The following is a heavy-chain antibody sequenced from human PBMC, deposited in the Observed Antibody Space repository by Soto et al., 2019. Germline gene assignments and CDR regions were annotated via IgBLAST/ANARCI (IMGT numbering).Heavy chain of an antibody. CDR1: GFTFSSYG. J-gene: IGHJ4*02. D-gene: IGHD2-2*01. CDR2: ISYDGSNK. V-gene: IGHV3-30*18. Sequence: GGSLRLSCAASGFTFSSYGMHWVRQAPGKGLEWVAVISYDGSNKYYADSVKGRFTISRDNSKNTLYLHMNSLRAEDTAVYYCVKDRVLPSGTQWGQGALVTVSS. CDR3: VKDRVLPSGTQ.